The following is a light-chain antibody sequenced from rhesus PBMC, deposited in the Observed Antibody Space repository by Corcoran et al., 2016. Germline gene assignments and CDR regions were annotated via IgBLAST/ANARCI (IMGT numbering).Light chain of an antibody. CDR3: LRYNTSPWT. Sequence: DIQMTQSPSSLSASVGDTVTITCRASQSISSWLDWYQQKPGKAPKLLIYKASSLQSGGPSRFSGSGAGTDFTLTVSSLQPEDFATYYCLRYNTSPWTFGRGTKVEIK. CDR1: QSISSW. V-gene: IGKV1-22*01. J-gene: IGKJ1*01. CDR2: KAS.